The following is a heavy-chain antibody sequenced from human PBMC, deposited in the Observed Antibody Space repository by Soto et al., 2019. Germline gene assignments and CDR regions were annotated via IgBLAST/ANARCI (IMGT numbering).Heavy chain of an antibody. Sequence: EVHLLESGGGLVQPGGSLRLSCAASGFTFSTYAMSWVRQAPGKGLERVSSISGSGGSIHYADSVRGRFTISRDNSKNTLYLQMSSLRAEDTAVYYCAKDRLCSGGSCSLSNDYWGQGTLVSVSS. J-gene: IGHJ4*02. V-gene: IGHV3-23*01. CDR3: AKDRLCSGGSCSLSNDY. CDR1: GFTFSTYA. CDR2: ISGSGGSI. D-gene: IGHD2-15*01.